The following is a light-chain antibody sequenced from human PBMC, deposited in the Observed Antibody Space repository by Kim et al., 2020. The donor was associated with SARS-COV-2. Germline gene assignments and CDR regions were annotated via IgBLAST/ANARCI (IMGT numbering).Light chain of an antibody. CDR3: CSYTTTNTSV. Sequence: QSALTQPASVSWSPGQSITISCAGTTSDIGAYDFVSWYQHHAGKVPKLIIYDVTNRPSGVSSHFSGSKSGNTASLTISGLQAEDEADYFCCSYTTTNTSVFGGGTKVTVL. CDR2: DVT. CDR1: TSDIGAYDF. V-gene: IGLV2-14*03. J-gene: IGLJ2*01.